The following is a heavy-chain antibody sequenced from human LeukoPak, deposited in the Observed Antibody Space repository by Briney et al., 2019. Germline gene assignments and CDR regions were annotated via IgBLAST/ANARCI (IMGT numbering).Heavy chain of an antibody. Sequence: GGSLRLSCAASGFTFDDYGMSWVRQAPGKGLEWVSGINWNGGSTGYADSVKGRFTISRDNAKNSLYLQMNSLRAEDTAVYYCAKDLSSGYYDAFDIWGQGTMVTVSS. CDR1: GFTFDDYG. D-gene: IGHD3-22*01. V-gene: IGHV3-20*04. CDR3: AKDLSSGYYDAFDI. CDR2: INWNGGST. J-gene: IGHJ3*02.